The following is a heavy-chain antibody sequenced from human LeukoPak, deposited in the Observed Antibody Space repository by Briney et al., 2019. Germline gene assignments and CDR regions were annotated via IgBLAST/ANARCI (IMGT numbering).Heavy chain of an antibody. D-gene: IGHD1-1*01. CDR1: GFTFSGSA. J-gene: IGHJ6*03. V-gene: IGHV3-73*01. CDR2: IRSKANSYAT. CDR3: RFWTSYYMDV. Sequence: GGSLRLSCAASGFTFSGSAMHWVRQASGKGLEWVGRIRSKANSYATAYAASVKGRFTISRDDSKNTAYLQMNSLKTEDTAVYYCRFWTSYYMDVWGKGTTVTVSS.